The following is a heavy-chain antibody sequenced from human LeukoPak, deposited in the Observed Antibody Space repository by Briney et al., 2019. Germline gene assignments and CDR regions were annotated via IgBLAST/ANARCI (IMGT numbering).Heavy chain of an antibody. D-gene: IGHD6-19*01. Sequence: NLGESLKISCKGSGYSFTSYWIGWVRQMPGKGLEWMGIIYPGDSDTRYSPSFQGQVTISADKSISTAYLQWSSLKASDTAMYYCARPYSTGWYPFDYWGQGTLVTVSS. J-gene: IGHJ4*02. CDR2: IYPGDSDT. CDR3: ARPYSTGWYPFDY. CDR1: GYSFTSYW. V-gene: IGHV5-51*01.